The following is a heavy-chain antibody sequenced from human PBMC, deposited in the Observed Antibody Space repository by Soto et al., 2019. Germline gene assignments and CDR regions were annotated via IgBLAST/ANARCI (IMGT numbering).Heavy chain of an antibody. J-gene: IGHJ4*02. Sequence: GGSLRLSCAASGFTFSSYAMHWVRQAPGKGLEWVAVISYDGSNKYYADSVKGRFTISRDNSKNTLYLQMNSLRAEDTAVYYCARGWGIAAAQLYWGQGTLVTVSS. D-gene: IGHD6-13*01. CDR3: ARGWGIAAAQLY. CDR2: ISYDGSNK. CDR1: GFTFSSYA. V-gene: IGHV3-30-3*01.